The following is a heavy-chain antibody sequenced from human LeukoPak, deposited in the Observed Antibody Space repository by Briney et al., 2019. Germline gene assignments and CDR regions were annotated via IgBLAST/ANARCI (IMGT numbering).Heavy chain of an antibody. J-gene: IGHJ5*02. V-gene: IGHV3-30*04. CDR1: GFTFSSYA. D-gene: IGHD3-3*01. CDR2: ISYDGSNK. CDR3: ARAPAYYDFWSGYQSRYNWFDP. Sequence: GESLKISCAASGFTFSSYAMHWVRQAPGKGLEWVAVISYDGSNKYYADSVKGRFTISRDNSKNTLYLQMNSLRAEDTAVYYCARAPAYYDFWSGYQSRYNWFDPWGQGTLVTVSS.